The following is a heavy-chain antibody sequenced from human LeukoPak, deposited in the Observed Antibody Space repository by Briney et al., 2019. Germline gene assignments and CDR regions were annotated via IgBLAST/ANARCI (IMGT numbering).Heavy chain of an antibody. J-gene: IGHJ4*02. V-gene: IGHV3-30-3*01. CDR3: ARDLGQRPDAPFDY. Sequence: GGSLRLSCAASGFTFSSYAMHWVRQAPGKGLEWVAVISYDGSNKYYADSVKGRFTISRDNSKNTLYLQMNSLRAEDTAVYYCARDLGQRPDAPFDYWGQGTLVTVSS. CDR1: GFTFSSYA. CDR2: ISYDGSNK. D-gene: IGHD6-25*01.